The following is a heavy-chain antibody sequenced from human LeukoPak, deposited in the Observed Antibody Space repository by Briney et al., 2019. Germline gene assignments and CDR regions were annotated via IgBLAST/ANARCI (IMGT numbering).Heavy chain of an antibody. CDR3: ASGVATMYYDSSGGAFDI. V-gene: IGHV1-69*05. CDR2: IIPIFGTA. CDR1: GGTFSSYA. Sequence: SVKVSCKASGGTFSSYAISWVRQAPGQGLEWMGGIIPIFGTANYAQKFQGRVTITTDESTSTAYMELSSLRSEDTAVYYCASGVATMYYDSSGGAFDIWGQGTMVTVSS. D-gene: IGHD3-22*01. J-gene: IGHJ3*02.